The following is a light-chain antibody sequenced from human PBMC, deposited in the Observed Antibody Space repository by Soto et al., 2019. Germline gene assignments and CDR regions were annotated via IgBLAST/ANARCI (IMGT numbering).Light chain of an antibody. CDR2: AAS. V-gene: IGKV1-39*01. CDR3: QQNYRTPRT. J-gene: IGKJ1*01. Sequence: DIQMTQSPSSLSASVGDRVTITCRASQSISTYLNWYQQKPGKAPKLLMHAASSLDRGVPSRFSGSGSGTDFTLTISSLQPEDFATYYGQQNYRTPRTFGQGTKVDIK. CDR1: QSISTY.